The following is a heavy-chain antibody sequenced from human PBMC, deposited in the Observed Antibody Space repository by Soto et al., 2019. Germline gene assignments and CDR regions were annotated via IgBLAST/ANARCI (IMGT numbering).Heavy chain of an antibody. J-gene: IGHJ5*02. Sequence: XGCLRLSCTASGFTLQNYAMAWVRQAPGKGLEWVSTLIGGHYGTAYSYSVKGRFTVSRDNSKNCLYLQMNSLGVEDTAMYFCAKGKSTGDIDWFDPWGQGSLVTVS. CDR3: AKGKSTGDIDWFDP. CDR2: LIGGHYGT. V-gene: IGHV3-23*01. D-gene: IGHD3-10*01. CDR1: GFTLQNYA.